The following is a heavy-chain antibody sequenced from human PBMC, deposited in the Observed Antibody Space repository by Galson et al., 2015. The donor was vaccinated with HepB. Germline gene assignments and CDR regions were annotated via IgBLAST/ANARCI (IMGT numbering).Heavy chain of an antibody. CDR2: IYPSGTTSGTT. CDR3: AREGGYTNYYYGMDV. J-gene: IGHJ6*02. V-gene: IGHV4-4*02. CDR1: GGSIRSRNW. D-gene: IGHD5-18*01. Sequence: LSLTCAVSGGSIRSRNWWSWVRQPPGKGLEWSGEIYPSGTTSGTTNYNPSPKSRITISIDKSENQFFLKLNTVTAPGTALYDWAREGGYTNYYYGMDVWGQGTTVIVSS.